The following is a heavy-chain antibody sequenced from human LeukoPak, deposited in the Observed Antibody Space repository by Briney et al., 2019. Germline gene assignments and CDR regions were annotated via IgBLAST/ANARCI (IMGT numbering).Heavy chain of an antibody. CDR1: GGSISSYY. V-gene: IGHV4-4*07. CDR2: IYTSGST. CDR3: ARDTYGDSTYYYYYMDV. J-gene: IGHJ6*03. D-gene: IGHD4-17*01. Sequence: PSETLPLTCTVSGGSISSYYWSWIRQPAGKGLEWIGRIYTSGSTNYNPSLKSRVTMSVDTSKNQFSLKLSSVTAADTAVYYCARDTYGDSTYYYYYMDVWGKGTTVTVSS.